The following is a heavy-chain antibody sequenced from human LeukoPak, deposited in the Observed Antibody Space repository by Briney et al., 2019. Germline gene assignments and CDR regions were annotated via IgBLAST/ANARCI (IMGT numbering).Heavy chain of an antibody. D-gene: IGHD3-22*01. CDR3: AREVHYYDSSGYYLG. V-gene: IGHV4-61*08. CDR1: GGSVSRGVYY. J-gene: IGHJ4*02. CDR2: IYYSGST. Sequence: SETLSLSCTVSGGSVSRGVYYWSWIRQPPGKGLEWIGYIYYSGSTNYNPSLKSRVTISVDTSKNQFSLKLSSVTAADTAVYYCAREVHYYDSSGYYLGWGQGTLVTVSS.